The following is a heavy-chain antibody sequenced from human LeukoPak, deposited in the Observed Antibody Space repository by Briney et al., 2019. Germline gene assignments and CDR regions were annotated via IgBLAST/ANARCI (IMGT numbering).Heavy chain of an antibody. V-gene: IGHV1-18*01. Sequence: ASVKVSCKASGYTFTSYGISWVRQAPGQGLEWMGWISAYNGNTNYAQKLQGRVTMTTDTSTSTAYMELRSLTSDDTAVYYCARMALDGGDSIGFDSWGQGTLVTVSS. J-gene: IGHJ5*01. D-gene: IGHD2-21*02. CDR3: ARMALDGGDSIGFDS. CDR1: GYTFTSYG. CDR2: ISAYNGNT.